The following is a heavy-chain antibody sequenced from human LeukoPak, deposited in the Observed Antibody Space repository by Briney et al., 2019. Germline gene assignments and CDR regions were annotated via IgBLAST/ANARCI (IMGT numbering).Heavy chain of an antibody. CDR2: IYYSGST. D-gene: IGHD6-13*01. Sequence: SETLSLTCPVSGGSISSYYWSWIRQPPGKGLEWIGYIYYSGSTNYNPSLKSRVTISVDTSKNQFSLKLSSVTAADTAVYYCARGYSSSPFDYWGQGTLVTVSS. CDR1: GGSISSYY. V-gene: IGHV4-59*01. CDR3: ARGYSSSPFDY. J-gene: IGHJ4*02.